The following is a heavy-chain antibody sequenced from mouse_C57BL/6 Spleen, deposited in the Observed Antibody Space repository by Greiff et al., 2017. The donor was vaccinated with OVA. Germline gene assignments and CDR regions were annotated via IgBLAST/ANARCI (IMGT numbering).Heavy chain of an antibody. CDR1: GYAFSSSW. CDR2: IYPGDGDT. V-gene: IGHV1-82*01. J-gene: IGHJ1*03. Sequence: VKLQESGPELVKPGASVKISCKASGYAFSSSWMNWVKQRPGKGLGGIGRIYPGDGDTNYNGKFKGKATLTADKSSSTAYMQLSSLTSEDSAVYCCAPITTVVATYWYFDVWGTGTTVTVSS. D-gene: IGHD1-1*01. CDR3: APITTVVATYWYFDV.